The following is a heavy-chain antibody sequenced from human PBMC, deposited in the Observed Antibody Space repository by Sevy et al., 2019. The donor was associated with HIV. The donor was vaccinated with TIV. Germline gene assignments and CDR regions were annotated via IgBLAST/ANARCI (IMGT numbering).Heavy chain of an antibody. D-gene: IGHD6-6*01. J-gene: IGHJ6*02. V-gene: IGHV3-11*01. Sequence: GGSLRLSCAASGFTFSDYYMSWIRQAPGKGLGWVSYISSSGSTIYYADSLKGRFTISRDKAKNSLYLQMNSLRAEDTAVYYCARDFYSSSGFGLYYYGMDVWGQGTTVTVSS. CDR1: GFTFSDYY. CDR2: ISSSGSTI. CDR3: ARDFYSSSGFGLYYYGMDV.